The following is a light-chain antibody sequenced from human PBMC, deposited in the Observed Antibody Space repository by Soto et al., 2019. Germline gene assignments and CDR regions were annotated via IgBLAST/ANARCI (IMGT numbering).Light chain of an antibody. CDR1: QSVTSA. J-gene: IGKJ1*01. V-gene: IGKV3-11*01. CDR3: QQRTNSPPWT. CDR2: DVS. Sequence: EIVLTQSPATLSLSPGDRATLSCRASQSVTSALAWFQQKPGQAPRLLIYDVSRRATGIPARFSGSGSGTDFTLTINSLEPEDFATYYCQQRTNSPPWTFGQGTRVELK.